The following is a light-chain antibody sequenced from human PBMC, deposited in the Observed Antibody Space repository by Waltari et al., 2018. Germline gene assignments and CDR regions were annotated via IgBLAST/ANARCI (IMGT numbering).Light chain of an antibody. J-gene: IGLJ2*01. CDR1: SSDVGGYNY. V-gene: IGLV2-14*03. CDR2: DVN. Sequence: PGQSITISCTGSSSDVGGYNYVSWYQQHPGKAPKLMISDVNKRPSGVSNRFSCSKSDNTASLTISGLQAEDEAHYYCTSFTSSSTIVFGGGTKLTVL. CDR3: TSFTSSSTIV.